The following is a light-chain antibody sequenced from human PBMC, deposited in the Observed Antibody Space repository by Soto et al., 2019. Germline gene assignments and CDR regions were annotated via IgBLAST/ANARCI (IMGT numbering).Light chain of an antibody. Sequence: QSALTQPPSASGSPGQSVTISCTGTSSDVGAYKYVSWYQQYPGKAPKLMIYEVSKRPSGVPDRFSGSKSGNTASLTASGLQAEDEADYYCTSYVGSNIWVFGGGTTLTVL. CDR1: SSDVGAYKY. CDR3: TSYVGSNIWV. CDR2: EVS. V-gene: IGLV2-8*01. J-gene: IGLJ3*02.